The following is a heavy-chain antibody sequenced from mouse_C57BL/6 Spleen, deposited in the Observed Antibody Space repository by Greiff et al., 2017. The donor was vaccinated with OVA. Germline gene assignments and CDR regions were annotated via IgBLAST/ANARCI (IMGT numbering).Heavy chain of an antibody. J-gene: IGHJ1*03. CDR2: IDPSDSYT. V-gene: IGHV1-69*01. CDR1: GYTFTSYW. Sequence: VKLQQPGAELVMPGASVKLSCKASGYTFTSYWMHWVKQRPGQGLEWIGEIDPSDSYTNYNQKFKGKSTLTVDKSSSTAYMQLSSLTSEDSAVYYCARFPPGNWYFDVWGTGTTVTVSS. CDR3: ARFPPGNWYFDV. D-gene: IGHD4-1*01.